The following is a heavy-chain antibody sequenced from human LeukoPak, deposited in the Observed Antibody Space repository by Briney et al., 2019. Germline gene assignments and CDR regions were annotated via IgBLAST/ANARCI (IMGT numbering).Heavy chain of an antibody. CDR1: GFTFSSYA. D-gene: IGHD6-19*01. V-gene: IGHV3-30*04. CDR3: ARPPPTSSGWYFDY. J-gene: IGHJ4*02. Sequence: GRSLRLSCAASGFTFSSYAKHWVRQAPGKGLEWVAVISYDGSNKYYADSVKGRFTISGDNSKNTLYLQMNSLRAEDTAVYYCARPPPTSSGWYFDYWGQGTLVTVSS. CDR2: ISYDGSNK.